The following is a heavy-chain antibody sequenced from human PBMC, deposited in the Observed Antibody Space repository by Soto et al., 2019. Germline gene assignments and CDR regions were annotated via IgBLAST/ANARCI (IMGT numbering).Heavy chain of an antibody. V-gene: IGHV4-4*02. D-gene: IGHD6-13*01. Sequence: SETLSLTCAVSGGSISSSNWWSWVRQPPGKGLEWIGEIYHSGSTNYNPSLKSRVTISVDKSKNQFSLKLSSVTAADTAVYYCTRGGSRSSWNRSNYYYGMDVWGQGTTVTVS. J-gene: IGHJ6*02. CDR2: IYHSGST. CDR3: TRGGSRSSWNRSNYYYGMDV. CDR1: GGSISSSNW.